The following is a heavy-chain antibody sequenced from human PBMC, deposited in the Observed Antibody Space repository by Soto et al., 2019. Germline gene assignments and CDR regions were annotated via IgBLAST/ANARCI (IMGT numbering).Heavy chain of an antibody. D-gene: IGHD2-21*01. CDR1: GGSISKSNYF. V-gene: IGHV4-39*01. Sequence: QLQLQESGPGLVKSSETLSLTCTVSGGSISKSNYFWGWIRQAPGKGLEWIASILYSGTTSYNSSLKSRVAISVDTSKNQFSLKLNSVTAADTAVYYCARLGWGNGDSDYWGQGTTVTVSS. CDR3: ARLGWGNGDSDY. CDR2: ILYSGTT. J-gene: IGHJ4*03.